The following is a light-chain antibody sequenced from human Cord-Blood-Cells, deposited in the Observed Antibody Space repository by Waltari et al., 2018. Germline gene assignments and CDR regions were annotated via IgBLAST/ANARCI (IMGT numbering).Light chain of an antibody. V-gene: IGLV2-14*03. Sequence: QSALTPPASVSGSPGQSIPISFTGTSSEVGGYNYVSWYQQHPGKAPKSVIYDVSNRPPGVSNRFSRSKSDNTAALTISGLQAEDEADYYCSSYTSSSPYVVFGGGTKLTVL. J-gene: IGLJ2*01. CDR2: DVS. CDR1: SSEVGGYNY. CDR3: SSYTSSSPYVV.